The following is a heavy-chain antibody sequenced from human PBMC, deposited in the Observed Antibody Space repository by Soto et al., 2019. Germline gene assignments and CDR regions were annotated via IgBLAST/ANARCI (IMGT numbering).Heavy chain of an antibody. CDR1: GFTFSSYA. D-gene: IGHD5-12*01. V-gene: IGHV3-23*01. Sequence: GGSLRLSCAASGFTFSSYAMSWVRQAPGKGLEWVSAISGSGGSTYYADSVKGRFTISRDNSKNTLYLQMNSLRAEDTAVYYCAKDAPPNRPNIVATTPTQWGQGTLVTVSS. CDR3: AKDAPPNRPNIVATTPTQ. J-gene: IGHJ4*02. CDR2: ISGSGGST.